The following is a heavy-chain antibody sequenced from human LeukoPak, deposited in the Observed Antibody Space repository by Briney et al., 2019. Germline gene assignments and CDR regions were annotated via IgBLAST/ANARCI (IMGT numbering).Heavy chain of an antibody. CDR3: ARHGVGYSYGYWFDP. D-gene: IGHD5-18*01. V-gene: IGHV5-51*01. Sequence: GESLKISCKGSGYSFTSYWIGWVRQMPGKGLEWIGIIYPGDSDTRYGPSFQGQVTISADKSISTAYLQWSSLKASDTAMYYCARHGVGYSYGYWFDPWGQGTLVTVSS. CDR2: IYPGDSDT. CDR1: GYSFTSYW. J-gene: IGHJ5*02.